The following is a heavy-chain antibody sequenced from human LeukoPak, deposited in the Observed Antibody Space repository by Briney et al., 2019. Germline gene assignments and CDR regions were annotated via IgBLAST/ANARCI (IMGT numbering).Heavy chain of an antibody. Sequence: SETLSLTCTVSGGSINSYYWSWIRQPPGKGLEWIGYIYYSGSTNYNPSLKSRVTISVDMSKNQFSLKLNSMTAADTAVYYCARLRYDILTGYEFDYWGQGTLVTVSS. CDR3: ARLRYDILTGYEFDY. V-gene: IGHV4-59*01. D-gene: IGHD3-9*01. CDR2: IYYSGST. CDR1: GGSINSYY. J-gene: IGHJ4*02.